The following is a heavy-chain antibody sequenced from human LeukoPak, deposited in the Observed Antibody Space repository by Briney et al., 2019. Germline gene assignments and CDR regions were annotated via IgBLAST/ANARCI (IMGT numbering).Heavy chain of an antibody. J-gene: IGHJ5*02. CDR3: ARDRPHNWFDP. CDR1: GFSFSSSW. Sequence: GGSLRLSCEASGFSFSSSWMTWVRQAPGKGLEWVSWINNDGSYAVYADSVRARFTISRDNAKNTLYLQMNSLRPEDTAVYYCARDRPHNWFDPWGQGTLVTVSS. CDR2: INNDGSYA. V-gene: IGHV3-74*01.